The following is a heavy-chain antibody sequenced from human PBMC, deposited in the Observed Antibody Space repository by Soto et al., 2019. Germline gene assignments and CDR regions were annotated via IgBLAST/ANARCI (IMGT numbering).Heavy chain of an antibody. V-gene: IGHV4-34*01. D-gene: IGHD3-22*01. CDR2: INHSGST. Sequence: PSETLSLTCAVYGGSFSGYYWSWIRQPPGKGLEWIGEINHSGSTNYNPSLKSRVTISVDTSKNQFSLKLSSVTAADTAVYYCASEEPPRYYYDSSGSGSFDYWGQGTLVTVSS. J-gene: IGHJ4*02. CDR3: ASEEPPRYYYDSSGSGSFDY. CDR1: GGSFSGYY.